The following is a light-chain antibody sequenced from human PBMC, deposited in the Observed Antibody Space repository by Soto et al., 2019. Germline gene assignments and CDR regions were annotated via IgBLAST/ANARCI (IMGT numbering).Light chain of an antibody. CDR2: KAS. V-gene: IGKV1-5*03. CDR3: QHYNSYSEA. Sequence: DIQMPQSPSTLSGSVGYRVTITCRASQTISSWLAWYQQKPGKAPKLLIYKASTLKSGVPSRFSGSGSGTEFTLTISSLQPDDFATYYCQHYNSYSEAFGKGTKVDIK. CDR1: QTISSW. J-gene: IGKJ1*01.